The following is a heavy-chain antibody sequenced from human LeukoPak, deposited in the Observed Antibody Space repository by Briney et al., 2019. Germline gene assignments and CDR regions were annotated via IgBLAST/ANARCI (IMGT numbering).Heavy chain of an antibody. D-gene: IGHD1-1*01. Sequence: ASVKVSCKASGYTFTGYYMHWVRQAPGQGLEWMGWISAYNGNTNYARKLQGRVTMTTDTSTSTAYMELRSLRSDDTAVYYCARDNNARNAIDYWGQGTLVTVSS. J-gene: IGHJ4*02. CDR3: ARDNNARNAIDY. CDR2: ISAYNGNT. V-gene: IGHV1-18*04. CDR1: GYTFTGYY.